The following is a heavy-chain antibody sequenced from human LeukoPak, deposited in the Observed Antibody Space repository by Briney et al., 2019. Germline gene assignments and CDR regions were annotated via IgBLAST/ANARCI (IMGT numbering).Heavy chain of an antibody. V-gene: IGHV1-8*01. J-gene: IGHJ1*01. CDR2: MNPNSGNT. D-gene: IGHD3-22*01. CDR3: ARALWGVGSGYPELQH. CDR1: GYTFTSFD. Sequence: ASVKVSCKASGYTFTSFDINWVRQATGQGLEWMGWMNPNSGNTGYAQKFQGRVTMTRNTSITTAYMELSSLRSEDTAVYYCARALWGVGSGYPELQHWGQGTLVTVSS.